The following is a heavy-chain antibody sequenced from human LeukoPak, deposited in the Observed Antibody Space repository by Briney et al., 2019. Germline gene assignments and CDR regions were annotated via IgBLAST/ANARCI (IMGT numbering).Heavy chain of an antibody. V-gene: IGHV3-23*01. CDR3: ARVYDSYYFDY. Sequence: PGGSLRLSCAASGLTFTNSVLSWVRQAPGKGLEWVSVISGSAGSTLYADSVKGRFTISRDKSKNTLSLQMNSLRPEDTAVYYCARVYDSYYFDYWGQGTLVTVSS. CDR1: GLTFTNSV. D-gene: IGHD3-16*01. J-gene: IGHJ4*02. CDR2: ISGSAGST.